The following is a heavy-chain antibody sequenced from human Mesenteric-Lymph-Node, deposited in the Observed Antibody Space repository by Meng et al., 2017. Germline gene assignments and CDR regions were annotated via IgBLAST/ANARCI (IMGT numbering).Heavy chain of an antibody. CDR2: IIPILGIA. V-gene: IGHV1-69*04. D-gene: IGHD3-10*01. J-gene: IGHJ4*02. CDR3: ARDDAWERITMVRGVIARSLDY. Sequence: SVKVSCKASGGTFSSYTISWVRQAPGQGLEWMGRIIPILGIANYAQKFQGRVTMTRDTSTSTAYMELRSLRSDDTAVYYCARDDAWERITMVRGVIARSLDYWGQGTLVTVSS. CDR1: GGTFSSYT.